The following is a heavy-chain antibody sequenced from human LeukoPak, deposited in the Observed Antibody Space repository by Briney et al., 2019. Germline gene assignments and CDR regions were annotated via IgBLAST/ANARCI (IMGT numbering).Heavy chain of an antibody. V-gene: IGHV3-64D*06. Sequence: PGGSLRLSCSASGFTFSSYAMHWVRQAPGKGLEYVSAISSNGGSTYYADSVKGRFTISRDNSKNTLYLQMSSLRAKDTAVYYCVKDGPGYCSGGSCYDALFDYWGQGTLVTVSS. CDR1: GFTFSSYA. J-gene: IGHJ4*02. CDR3: VKDGPGYCSGGSCYDALFDY. D-gene: IGHD2-15*01. CDR2: ISSNGGST.